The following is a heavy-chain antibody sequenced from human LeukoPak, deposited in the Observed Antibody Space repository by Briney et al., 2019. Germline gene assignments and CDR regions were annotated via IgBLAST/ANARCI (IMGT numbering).Heavy chain of an antibody. CDR2: INPNSGGT. J-gene: IGHJ6*03. Sequence: ASVKVSCKXSGYTFTGYYMHWVRQAPGQGLEWMGRINPNSGGTNYAQKFQGRVTMTRDTSISTVYMELSRLRSDDTAVYYCARGYGSGSYWAGYYYYMDVWGKGTTVTVSS. CDR3: ARGYGSGSYWAGYYYYMDV. D-gene: IGHD3-10*01. CDR1: GYTFTGYY. V-gene: IGHV1-2*06.